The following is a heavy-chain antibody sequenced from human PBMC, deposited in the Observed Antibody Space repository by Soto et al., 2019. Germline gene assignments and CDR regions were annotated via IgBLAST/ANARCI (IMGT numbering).Heavy chain of an antibody. D-gene: IGHD4-4*01. CDR2: IIPILGTA. CDR1: GGTFSSYA. V-gene: IGHV1-69*13. Sequence: SVKVSCKASGGTFSSYAISWVRQAPGQGLEWMGGIIPILGTANYAQKFQGRVTITADESTSTAYMELSSLRSEDTAVYYCARDEYSNYQSSYYYYYGMDVWGQGTTVTVSS. J-gene: IGHJ6*02. CDR3: ARDEYSNYQSSYYYYYGMDV.